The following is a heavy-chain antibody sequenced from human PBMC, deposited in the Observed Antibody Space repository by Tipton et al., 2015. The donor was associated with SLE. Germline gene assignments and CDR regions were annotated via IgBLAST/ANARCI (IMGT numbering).Heavy chain of an antibody. V-gene: IGHV4-34*01. CDR3: ARGGAFDI. CDR1: GFIFSSYA. CDR2: INHSGST. Sequence: LRLSCAASGFIFSSYALGWVRQPPGKGLEWIGEINHSGSTNYNPSLKSRVTISVDTSKNQFSLKLSSVTAADTAVYYCARGGAFDIWGQGTIVTVSS. J-gene: IGHJ3*02.